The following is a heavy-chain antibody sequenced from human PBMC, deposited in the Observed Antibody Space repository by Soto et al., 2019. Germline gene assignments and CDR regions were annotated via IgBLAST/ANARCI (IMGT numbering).Heavy chain of an antibody. D-gene: IGHD2-21*02. CDR2: TSSSSSYI. CDR3: AREAYCGGDCYIDY. Sequence: EVQLVESGGGLVKPGGSLRLSCAASGFTFSSYSMNWVRQAPGEGLEWVSSTSSSSSYIYYADSVKGRFTISRDNAKNSLYLQMNSLSAEDTAVYYCAREAYCGGDCYIDYWGQGTLVTVSS. J-gene: IGHJ4*02. CDR1: GFTFSSYS. V-gene: IGHV3-21*01.